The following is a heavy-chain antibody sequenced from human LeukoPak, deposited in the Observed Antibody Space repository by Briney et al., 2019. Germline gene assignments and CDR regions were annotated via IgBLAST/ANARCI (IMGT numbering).Heavy chain of an antibody. CDR1: GFTVSSNY. J-gene: IGHJ3*02. Sequence: PGGSLRLSCAASGFTVSSNYMSWVRQAPGKGLEWVSVIYSGGSTYYADSVKGRFTISRDNSKNTLYLQMNSLRAEDTAVYYCARAPRDFWSGYYAFDIWGQGTMVTVSS. CDR2: IYSGGST. V-gene: IGHV3-53*01. D-gene: IGHD3-3*01. CDR3: ARAPRDFWSGYYAFDI.